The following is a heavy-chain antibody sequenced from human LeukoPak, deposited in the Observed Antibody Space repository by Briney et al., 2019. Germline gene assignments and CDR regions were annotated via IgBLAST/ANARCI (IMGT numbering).Heavy chain of an antibody. V-gene: IGHV6-1*01. Sequence: SQTLSLTCAISGDSVSSNSVTWNWIRQSPSRGLVWLGRTYYRSTWYNDYAVSVRGRITVNPDTSKNQFSLHLNSVTPEDTDVYYCARRLTQYDCFDPWGQGILVTVSS. D-gene: IGHD2-2*01. CDR1: GDSVSSNSVT. CDR3: ARRLTQYDCFDP. CDR2: TYYRSTWYN. J-gene: IGHJ5*02.